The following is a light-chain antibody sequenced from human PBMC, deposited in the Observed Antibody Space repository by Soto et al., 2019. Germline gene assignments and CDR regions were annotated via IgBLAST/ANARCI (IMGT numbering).Light chain of an antibody. CDR2: AAS. Sequence: EIAMTQSPDTLSVSPGAGATLSSKASHSVSSNLGWYQQQPGQAPRLLIYAASTIATGIPARFSGSGFGTEFTLIISSLQSEDVAVYYCQQFNNWSRRFGQGTKVDI. CDR3: QQFNNWSRR. J-gene: IGKJ1*01. V-gene: IGKV3-15*01. CDR1: HSVSSN.